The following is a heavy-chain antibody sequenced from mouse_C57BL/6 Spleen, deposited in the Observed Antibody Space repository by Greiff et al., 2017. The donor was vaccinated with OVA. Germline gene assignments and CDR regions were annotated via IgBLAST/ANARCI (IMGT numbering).Heavy chain of an antibody. J-gene: IGHJ2*01. V-gene: IGHV5-17*01. CDR1: GFTFSDYG. CDR2: ISSGSSTI. Sequence: EVKLVESGGGLVKPGGSLKLSCAASGFTFSDYGMHWVRQAPEKGLEWVAYISSGSSTIYSADTVTGRFTISRDNAKHTLFLQMTSLRSEDTAMYYCARGRSGDYWGQGTTRTVSS. D-gene: IGHD4-1*01. CDR3: ARGRSGDY.